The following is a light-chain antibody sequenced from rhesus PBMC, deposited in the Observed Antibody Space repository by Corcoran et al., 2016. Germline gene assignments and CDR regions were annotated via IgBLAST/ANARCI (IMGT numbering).Light chain of an antibody. V-gene: IGKV1-74*01. Sequence: DIQMTQSPSSLSASVGDRVTITCRTSENVNNHLNWYQQKPGKTPKLLIYKASTLQIGVPSRFSGSGSGTEYTFTISSLQSEDVATYYCQHNYGTPFTFGPGTKRDIK. CDR2: KAS. CDR3: QHNYGTPFT. CDR1: ENVNNH. J-gene: IGKJ3*01.